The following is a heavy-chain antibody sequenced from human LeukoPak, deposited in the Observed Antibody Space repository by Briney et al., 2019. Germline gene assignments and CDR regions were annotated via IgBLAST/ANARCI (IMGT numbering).Heavy chain of an antibody. CDR3: ARRVLLWFGESKTHFDY. Sequence: SETLSLTCAVYGGSFSGYYWSWIRQPPGKGLEWIGEINHSGSTNYNPSLKSRVTISVDTSKNQFSLKLSSVTAADTAVYYCARRVLLWFGESKTHFDYWGQGTLVTVSS. J-gene: IGHJ4*02. D-gene: IGHD3-10*01. V-gene: IGHV4-34*01. CDR1: GGSFSGYY. CDR2: INHSGST.